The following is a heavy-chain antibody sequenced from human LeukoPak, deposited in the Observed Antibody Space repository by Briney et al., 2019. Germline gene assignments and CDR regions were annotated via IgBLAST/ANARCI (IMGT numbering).Heavy chain of an antibody. CDR1: DFIFSSYA. CDR2: ISSTSAYI. D-gene: IGHD2-8*02. CDR3: ARVAVSGPTGWFDS. Sequence: GGSLRLSCVVSDFIFSSYAMSWVRQVPGKGLEWVSSISSTSAYIYYADSVKGRFTISRDNVDNVVYLQMNSLGAEDTAVYYCARVAVSGPTGWFDSWGQGTLVIVSS. V-gene: IGHV3-21*01. J-gene: IGHJ5*01.